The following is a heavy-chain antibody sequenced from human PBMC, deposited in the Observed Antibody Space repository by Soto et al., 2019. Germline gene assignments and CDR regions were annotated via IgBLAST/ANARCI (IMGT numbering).Heavy chain of an antibody. V-gene: IGHV3-66*01. CDR3: AKSLTGGAAGPDY. J-gene: IGHJ4*02. CDR2: IYNSDST. CDR1: GFTVSTRR. Sequence: EVQLVESGGGLVQPGRSLRLSCAASGFTVSTRRMSWVRQTPGEGLEWISVIYNSDSTYYADSVKGRFTVSRDNSKNTLFLQMHSLRAEDTAVYYCAKSLTGGAAGPDYWGQGTLVTVSS. D-gene: IGHD1-26*01.